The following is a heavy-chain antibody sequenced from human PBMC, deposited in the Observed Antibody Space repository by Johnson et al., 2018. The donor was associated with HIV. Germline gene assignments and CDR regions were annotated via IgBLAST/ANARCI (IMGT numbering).Heavy chain of an antibody. CDR1: GFTFSSYG. CDR3: ARGMSSGPWAGGDAFDI. V-gene: IGHV3-7*01. J-gene: IGHJ3*02. D-gene: IGHD3-22*01. Sequence: MLLVESGGGVVQPWRSLRLSCAASGFTFSSYGMHWVRQAPGKGLEWVANIKQDGSEKYYVDSVKGRFTISRDNAKNSLYLQMNSLSAEDTAVYYCARGMSSGPWAGGDAFDIWGQGTMVTVSS. CDR2: IKQDGSEK.